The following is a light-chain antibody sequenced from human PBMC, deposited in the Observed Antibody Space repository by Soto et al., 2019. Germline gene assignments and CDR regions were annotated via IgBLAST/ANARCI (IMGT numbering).Light chain of an antibody. CDR1: SSDVGGYNY. CDR2: EVT. Sequence: QSALTQPASVSGSPGQSITISCTGTSSDVGGYNYVSWYQHHPDKAPKLIIYEVTSRPSGVSHRFSGSKSGNTASLTISGLQAEDEADYYCSSYRSSNTHVFGTGTKVTVL. V-gene: IGLV2-14*01. CDR3: SSYRSSNTHV. J-gene: IGLJ1*01.